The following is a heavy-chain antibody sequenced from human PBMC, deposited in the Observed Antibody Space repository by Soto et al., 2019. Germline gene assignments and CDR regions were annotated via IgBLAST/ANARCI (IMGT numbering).Heavy chain of an antibody. J-gene: IGHJ4*02. Sequence: QVQLVQSGAEVKKPGASVKVSCKASGYTFTSYYMHWVRQAPGQGLEWMGIINPSGGSTSYAQKFQGRVTMTSDTSTSTVYMELSSLRSEYTAVYYCARDNSRAIVVVVAASPSIDYWGQGTLVTVSS. CDR3: ARDNSRAIVVVVAASPSIDY. D-gene: IGHD2-15*01. V-gene: IGHV1-46*01. CDR2: INPSGGST. CDR1: GYTFTSYY.